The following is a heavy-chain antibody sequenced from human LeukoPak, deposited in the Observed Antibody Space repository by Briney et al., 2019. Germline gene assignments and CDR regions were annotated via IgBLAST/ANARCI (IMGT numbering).Heavy chain of an antibody. Sequence: GGSLRLSXAASGFTFSSYWMSWVRQAPGKGLEWVANIKQDGSEKYYVDSVKGRFTISRDNAKNSLYLQMNSLRAEDTAVYYCARAFGIAVADYWGQGTLVTVSS. D-gene: IGHD6-19*01. CDR3: ARAFGIAVADY. J-gene: IGHJ4*02. CDR1: GFTFSSYW. CDR2: IKQDGSEK. V-gene: IGHV3-7*01.